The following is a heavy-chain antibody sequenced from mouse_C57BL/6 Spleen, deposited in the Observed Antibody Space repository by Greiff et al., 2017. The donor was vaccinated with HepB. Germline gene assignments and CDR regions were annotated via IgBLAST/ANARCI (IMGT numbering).Heavy chain of an antibody. CDR2: IDPEDGDT. CDR3: TTCYYGSSQAWFAY. J-gene: IGHJ3*01. D-gene: IGHD1-1*01. V-gene: IGHV14-1*01. CDR1: GFNIKDYY. Sequence: VQLQQSGAELVRPGASVKLSCTASGFNIKDYYMHWVKQRPEQGLEWIGRIDPEDGDTEYAPKFQGKATMTADTSSNTAYLQLSSLTSEDTAVYYCTTCYYGSSQAWFAYWGQGTLVTVSA.